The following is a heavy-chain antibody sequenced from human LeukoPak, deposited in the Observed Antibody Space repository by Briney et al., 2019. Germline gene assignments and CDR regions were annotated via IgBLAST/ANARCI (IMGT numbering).Heavy chain of an antibody. V-gene: IGHV1-8*03. D-gene: IGHD3-10*01. CDR2: MNPNSGNT. Sequence: ASVKVSCKASAYTFTSYDINWVRQATGQGLERVGWMNPNSGNTGYAQKFQGRVTITRNTSISTAYMELSSLRSEDTAVYYCARAPRITMVRGVIYWFDPWGQGTLVTVSS. CDR3: ARAPRITMVRGVIYWFDP. J-gene: IGHJ5*02. CDR1: AYTFTSYD.